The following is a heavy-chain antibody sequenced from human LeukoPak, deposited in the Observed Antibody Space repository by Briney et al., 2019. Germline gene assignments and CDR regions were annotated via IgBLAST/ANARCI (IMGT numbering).Heavy chain of an antibody. D-gene: IGHD3-16*02. CDR1: GGAINSESYY. CDR2: IYTSGST. Sequence: KTSETLSLTCTVSGGAINSESYYWSWIRQPAGKGLEWIGRIYTSGSTNYNPSLKSRVTISVDTSKNQFSLKLSSVTAADTAVYYCARATDDYVWGSYRSYPAWYFDLWGRGTLVTVSS. CDR3: ARATDDYVWGSYRSYPAWYFDL. V-gene: IGHV4-61*02. J-gene: IGHJ2*01.